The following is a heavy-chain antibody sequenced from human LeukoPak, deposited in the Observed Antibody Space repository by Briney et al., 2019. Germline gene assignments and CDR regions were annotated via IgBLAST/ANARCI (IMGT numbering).Heavy chain of an antibody. CDR3: ARLGVLAYYYDSSGYSPVGFDY. Sequence: ASVKVSCKASGYTFTGYYMHWVRQAPGQGLEWMGWINPNSGGTNYAQKFQGRVTMTRDTSISTAYMELSRLRSDDTAVYYCARLGVLAYYYDSSGYSPVGFDYWGQGTLVTVSS. J-gene: IGHJ4*02. D-gene: IGHD3-22*01. CDR2: INPNSGGT. V-gene: IGHV1-2*02. CDR1: GYTFTGYY.